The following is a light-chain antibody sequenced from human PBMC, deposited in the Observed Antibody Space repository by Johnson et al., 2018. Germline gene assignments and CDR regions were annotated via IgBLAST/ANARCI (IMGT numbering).Light chain of an antibody. Sequence: QSVLTQPPSVSAAPGQKVTISCSGSSSNLGNNYVSWYQQLPGTAPKLLIYENNKRPSGIPDRFSGSKSGTSATLGITGLPTGDEADYYCGTWDSSLSAGNVFGTGTKVTVL. CDR1: SSNLGNNY. CDR3: GTWDSSLSAGNV. V-gene: IGLV1-51*02. J-gene: IGLJ1*01. CDR2: ENN.